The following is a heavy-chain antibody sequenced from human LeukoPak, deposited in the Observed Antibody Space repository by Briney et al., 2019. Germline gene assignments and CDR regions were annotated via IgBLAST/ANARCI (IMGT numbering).Heavy chain of an antibody. CDR2: MNPNSGNT. D-gene: IGHD3-10*01. CDR3: ARGMVRGVIADY. V-gene: IGHV1-8*01. Sequence: ASVKVSCKASGYTFTSYDINWVRQATGQGLEWMGWMNPNSGNTGYAQKFQGRVTMTRNTSISTAYMELSRLRSDDTAVYYCARGMVRGVIADYWGQGTLVTVSS. J-gene: IGHJ4*02. CDR1: GYTFTSYD.